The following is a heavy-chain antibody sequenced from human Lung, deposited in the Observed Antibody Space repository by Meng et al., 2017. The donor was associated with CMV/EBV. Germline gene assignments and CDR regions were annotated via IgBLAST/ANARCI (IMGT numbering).Heavy chain of an antibody. CDR1: GYTFTAHY. CDR2: IHPHRGDT. Sequence: VXXSCKASGYTFTAHYFHWVRQAPGQGLEWMGWIHPHRGDTNYAQQFQGRVTLTRDTSINTGYMELTRLTSDDTAVYYCARDNNWGPDYWGQGTLVTVSS. J-gene: IGHJ4*02. D-gene: IGHD7-27*01. CDR3: ARDNNWGPDY. V-gene: IGHV1-2*02.